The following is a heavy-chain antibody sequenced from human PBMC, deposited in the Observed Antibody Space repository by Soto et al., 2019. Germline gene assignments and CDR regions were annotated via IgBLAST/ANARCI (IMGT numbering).Heavy chain of an antibody. J-gene: IGHJ3*02. Sequence: SETLSLTCAVSGYSISSGYYWGWIRQPPGKGLEWIGSIYHSGSTYYKPSLKSRVTISVDTSKNQFSLKLSSVTAADTAVYYGARIMYYYDSSGYYSVHDAFDIWGQGTMVTVSS. CDR1: GYSISSGYY. D-gene: IGHD3-22*01. CDR3: ARIMYYYDSSGYYSVHDAFDI. V-gene: IGHV4-38-2*01. CDR2: IYHSGST.